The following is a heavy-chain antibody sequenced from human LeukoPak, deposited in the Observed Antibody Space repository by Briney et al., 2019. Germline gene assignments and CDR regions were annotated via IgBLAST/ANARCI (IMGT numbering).Heavy chain of an antibody. Sequence: SETLSLTCAVYGGSFSGYYWSWIRQPPGKGLEWIGEINHSGSTNYNPSLKSRVTISVDTSKNQFSLKLSSVTAADTAVYYCAREDRGVVVITTLDAFDIWGQGTMVTVSS. J-gene: IGHJ3*02. CDR3: AREDRGVVVITTLDAFDI. D-gene: IGHD3-22*01. V-gene: IGHV4-34*01. CDR2: INHSGST. CDR1: GGSFSGYY.